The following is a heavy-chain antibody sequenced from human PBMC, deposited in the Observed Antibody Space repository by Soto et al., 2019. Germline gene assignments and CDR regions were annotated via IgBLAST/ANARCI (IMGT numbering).Heavy chain of an antibody. V-gene: IGHV1-2*02. J-gene: IGHJ4*02. Sequence: QVPLVQSGAEVKKPGASVRVSCKASGYTFTGHYIHWVRQAPGQGLEWMGWINPNSGSTTYAQKFQGRVTMTRDTSISTGYMELSSLRSDDTAVFYCARDRSSSGWEDWGQGTLVTVSS. CDR3: ARDRSSSGWED. CDR2: INPNSGST. D-gene: IGHD6-19*01. CDR1: GYTFTGHY.